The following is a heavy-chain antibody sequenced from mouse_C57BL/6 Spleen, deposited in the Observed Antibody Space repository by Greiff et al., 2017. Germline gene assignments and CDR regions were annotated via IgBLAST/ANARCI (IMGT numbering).Heavy chain of an antibody. J-gene: IGHJ3*01. CDR3: ARDPLLDYYGSRDPWFAY. CDR1: GFTFSSYA. D-gene: IGHD1-1*01. Sequence: EVKLMESGGGLVKPGGSLKLSCAASGFTFSSYAMSWVRQTPEKRLEWVATISDGGSYTYYPDNVKGRFTISRDNAKNNLYLQMSHLKSEDTAMYYCARDPLLDYYGSRDPWFAYWGQGTLVTVSA. V-gene: IGHV5-4*01. CDR2: ISDGGSYT.